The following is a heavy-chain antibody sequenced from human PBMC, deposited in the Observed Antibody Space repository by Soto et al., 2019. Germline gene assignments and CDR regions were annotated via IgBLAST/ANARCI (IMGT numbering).Heavy chain of an antibody. J-gene: IGHJ4*02. Sequence: SETLSLTCTVSGGSISIYYWTWIRQPPGKGLEWIGYIYYSGSTNYNPSLKSRVTISVDTSKNQFSLKLSSVTAADTAVYYCARRTYYYDSSGYSHPSFDDWGQGTLVTAPQ. CDR3: ARRTYYYDSSGYSHPSFDD. CDR1: GGSISIYY. CDR2: IYYSGST. D-gene: IGHD3-22*01. V-gene: IGHV4-59*01.